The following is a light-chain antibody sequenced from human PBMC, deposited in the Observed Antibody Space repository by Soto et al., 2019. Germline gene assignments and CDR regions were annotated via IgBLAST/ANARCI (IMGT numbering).Light chain of an antibody. CDR2: DVT. V-gene: IGLV2-11*01. CDR1: SSDVGGYNY. CDR3: CSYAGGPWV. J-gene: IGLJ3*02. Sequence: QSALTQPRSVSGSPGQSVTISCTGTSSDVGGYNYVSWYQQHPGKAPKLMIYDVTKRPSGVPDRFSGSKSGNTASLTISGLHAEDEADYYCCSYAGGPWVFGGGTKLTVL.